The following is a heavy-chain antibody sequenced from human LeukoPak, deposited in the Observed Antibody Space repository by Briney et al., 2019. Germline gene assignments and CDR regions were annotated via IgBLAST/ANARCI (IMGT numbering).Heavy chain of an antibody. V-gene: IGHV3-21*01. CDR3: ARVGRIFGVVTVDY. D-gene: IGHD3-3*01. CDR1: GFTFSNYW. Sequence: GGSLRLSCETSGFTFSNYWMNWVRQAPGKGLEWVSSISSSSSYIYYADSVKGRSTISRDNAKNSLYLQMNSLRAEDTAVYYCARVGRIFGVVTVDYWGQGALVTVSS. CDR2: ISSSSSYI. J-gene: IGHJ4*02.